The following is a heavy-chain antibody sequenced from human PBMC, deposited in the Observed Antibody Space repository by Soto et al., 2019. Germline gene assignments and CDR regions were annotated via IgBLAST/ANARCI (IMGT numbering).Heavy chain of an antibody. Sequence: PGGSLRLSCSASGFTFSSYAMHWVHQAPGKGLEYVSAISSNGGSTYYADSVKGRFTISRDNSKNTLYLQMSSLRAEDTAVYYCVKWAPVVATISGSAFDIWGQGTMVTVSS. V-gene: IGHV3-64D*08. CDR2: ISSNGGST. D-gene: IGHD5-12*01. CDR1: GFTFSSYA. CDR3: VKWAPVVATISGSAFDI. J-gene: IGHJ3*02.